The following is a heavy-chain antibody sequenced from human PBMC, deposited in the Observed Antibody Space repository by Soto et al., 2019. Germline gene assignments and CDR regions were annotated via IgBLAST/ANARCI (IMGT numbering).Heavy chain of an antibody. V-gene: IGHV3-23*01. CDR2: ISGSGDSA. J-gene: IGHJ4*02. CDR1: GFPFSHYA. Sequence: GGSLRLSCVASGFPFSHYAMNWVRQGPGTRLEWVADISGSGDSARYADSVRGRFTISRDNSRDTLYLQMNSLRVDDTAVYYCGKERRGSGWSVCNFWGQGALVTVSS. CDR3: GKERRGSGWSVCNF. D-gene: IGHD6-19*01.